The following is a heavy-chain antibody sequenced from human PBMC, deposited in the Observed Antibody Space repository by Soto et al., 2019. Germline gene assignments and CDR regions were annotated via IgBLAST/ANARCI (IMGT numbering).Heavy chain of an antibody. Sequence: EVQLVESGGGLVQPGGSLRLSCAASGFTFSSYSMNWVRQAPGKGLEWVSYISSSSSTIYYADSVKGRFTISRDNAKNSLYLQMNSLRAEDTAVYYCARKRGFGELSDPYDAFDIWGQGTMVTVSS. D-gene: IGHD3-10*01. CDR1: GFTFSSYS. J-gene: IGHJ3*02. V-gene: IGHV3-48*01. CDR2: ISSSSSTI. CDR3: ARKRGFGELSDPYDAFDI.